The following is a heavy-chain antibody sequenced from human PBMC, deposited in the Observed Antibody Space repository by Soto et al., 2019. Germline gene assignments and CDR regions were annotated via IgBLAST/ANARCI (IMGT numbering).Heavy chain of an antibody. J-gene: IGHJ5*01. CDR2: ISESSGGT. CDR1: GFTFSRHA. Sequence: EVQLLESGGGLVQPGGSLRLSCAASGFTFSRHAMTWVRQAPGKGLEWVSSISESSGGTYYADSVKGRFTISRDNSKNTLYLQMNSLRAEDTAVYYCARKPSGFDSWGQGTLVTVSS. V-gene: IGHV3-23*01. D-gene: IGHD6-25*01. CDR3: ARKPSGFDS.